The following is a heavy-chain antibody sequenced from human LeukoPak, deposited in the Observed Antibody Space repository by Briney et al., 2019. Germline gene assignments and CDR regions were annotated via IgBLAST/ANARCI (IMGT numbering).Heavy chain of an antibody. Sequence: RGSLRLSCAASGFTVSSNYMSWVRQAPGKGLEWVSVIYTNGNTYYADSVKGRFTISRDNSKNSLYLQMNSLRAEDTAVYYCARNYDSGSYFTDWGQGALVTVSS. V-gene: IGHV3-53*01. D-gene: IGHD3-10*01. CDR1: GFTVSSNY. J-gene: IGHJ4*02. CDR3: ARNYDSGSYFTD. CDR2: IYTNGNT.